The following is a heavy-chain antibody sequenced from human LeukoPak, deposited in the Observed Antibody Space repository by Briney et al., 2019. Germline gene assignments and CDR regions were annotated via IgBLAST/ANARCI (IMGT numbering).Heavy chain of an antibody. J-gene: IGHJ6*02. D-gene: IGHD4-17*01. CDR3: AKDRYGDHISDGMDV. CDR2: ISGSSSYI. CDR1: AFTFSRSA. V-gene: IGHV3-21*01. Sequence: PGGSLRLSCAASAFTFSRSAMSWVRQAPGKGLEWVSSISGSSSYIYYADSVKGRFTISRDNAKNSLYLQMNGLRGEDTAVYYCAKDRYGDHISDGMDVWGQGTTVTVSS.